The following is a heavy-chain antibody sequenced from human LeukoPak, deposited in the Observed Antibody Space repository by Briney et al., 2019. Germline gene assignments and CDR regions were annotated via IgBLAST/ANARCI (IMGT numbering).Heavy chain of an antibody. CDR1: GGSFSGYY. Sequence: SEALSLTCAVYGGSFSGYYWSWIRQPPGKGLEWIGEINHSGSTYYNPSLKSRVTISVDTSKNQFSLKLSSVTAADTAVYYCARGFVLRYFENRNWFDPWGQGTLVTVSS. CDR2: INHSGST. J-gene: IGHJ5*02. CDR3: ARGFVLRYFENRNWFDP. V-gene: IGHV4-34*01. D-gene: IGHD3-9*01.